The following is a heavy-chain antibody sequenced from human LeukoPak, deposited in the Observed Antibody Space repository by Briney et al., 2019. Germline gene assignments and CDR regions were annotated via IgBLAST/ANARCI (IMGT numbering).Heavy chain of an antibody. J-gene: IGHJ4*02. V-gene: IGHV3-74*01. CDR1: GFTFSSHW. D-gene: IGHD6-19*01. CDR3: ASTSGIAVAAPEDYFDY. CDR2: INSDGSSI. Sequence: GGSLRLSCAASGFTFSSHWMHWVRQAPGKGLVWVSRINSDGSSISYADSVKGRFTISRDNSKNTLYLQMNSLRAEDTAVYYCASTSGIAVAAPEDYFDYWGQGTLVTVSS.